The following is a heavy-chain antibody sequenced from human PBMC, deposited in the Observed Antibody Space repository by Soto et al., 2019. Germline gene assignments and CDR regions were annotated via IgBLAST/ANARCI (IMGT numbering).Heavy chain of an antibody. CDR3: ASTSDYYYYGMDV. Sequence: VASVKVSCKASGYTFTGYYMHWVRQAPGQGLEWMGWINPNSGGTNYAQRFQGRVTMTRDTSISTAYMELSRLRSDDTAVYYCASTSDYYYYGMDVWGQGTTVTVSS. CDR2: INPNSGGT. CDR1: GYTFTGYY. J-gene: IGHJ6*02. D-gene: IGHD2-2*01. V-gene: IGHV1-2*02.